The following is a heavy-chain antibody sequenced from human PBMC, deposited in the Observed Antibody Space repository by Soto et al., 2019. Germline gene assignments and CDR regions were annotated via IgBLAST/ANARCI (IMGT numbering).Heavy chain of an antibody. CDR2: ISAYNGNT. J-gene: IGHJ4*02. D-gene: IGHD6-13*01. Sequence: ASVKVTCKASGYTFTSYGISWVRQALGQGLEWMGRISAYNGNTNYAQKLQGRVTMTTDTSTSTAYMELRSLRSDDTAVYYCARVWIGGAAAADDSWGQGTLVTVSS. CDR1: GYTFTSYG. V-gene: IGHV1-18*01. CDR3: ARVWIGGAAAADDS.